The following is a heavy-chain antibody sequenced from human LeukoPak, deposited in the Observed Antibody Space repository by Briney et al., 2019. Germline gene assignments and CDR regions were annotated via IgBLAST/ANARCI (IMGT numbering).Heavy chain of an antibody. J-gene: IGHJ4*02. V-gene: IGHV1-69*04. CDR1: GGTFSSYA. CDR2: IIPILGIA. CDR3: ASGPMVRGVIDC. D-gene: IGHD3-10*01. Sequence: ASVKASSKASGGTFSSYAISWVRQAPGQGLEWRGRIIPILGIANYAQKFQGRVTITADKSTSTAYMELSSLRSEDTAVYYCASGPMVRGVIDCWGQGTLVTVSS.